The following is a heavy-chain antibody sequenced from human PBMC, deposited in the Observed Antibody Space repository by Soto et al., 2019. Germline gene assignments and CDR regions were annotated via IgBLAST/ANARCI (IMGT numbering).Heavy chain of an antibody. Sequence: GGSLRLSCAASGFTFSRFWMHWVRQAPGKGLVWVSRINTDGSSTTYADSVKGRFTISRDNAKNTLYLQMDSLRAEDTGVYYCTRDPGAYSSTWSFYFDSWGQGTLVTVSS. CDR2: INTDGSST. D-gene: IGHD6-13*01. CDR1: GFTFSRFW. J-gene: IGHJ4*02. V-gene: IGHV3-74*01. CDR3: TRDPGAYSSTWSFYFDS.